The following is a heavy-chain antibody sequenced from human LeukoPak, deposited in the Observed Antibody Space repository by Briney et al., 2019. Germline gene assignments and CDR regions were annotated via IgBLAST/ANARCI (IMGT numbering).Heavy chain of an antibody. Sequence: ASVTVSCKASGYTFTSYAITWVRQAPGQGLEWMGWISGHQGNTKYAQNFQGRVTMTTDTSTSTAYMDLRSLRSDDTAIYFCARSDLATITAGPFEYWGQGTLVAVSS. D-gene: IGHD5-24*01. CDR1: GYTFTSYA. CDR3: ARSDLATITAGPFEY. CDR2: ISGHQGNT. J-gene: IGHJ4*02. V-gene: IGHV1-18*01.